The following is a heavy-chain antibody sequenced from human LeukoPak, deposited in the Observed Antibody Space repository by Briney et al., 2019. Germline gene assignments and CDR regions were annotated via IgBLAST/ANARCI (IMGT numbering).Heavy chain of an antibody. CDR1: GFTFSSYA. CDR3: AKNYDTFEGRGGVDC. V-gene: IGHV3-30*04. CDR2: ISYDGSNK. D-gene: IGHD3-16*01. J-gene: IGHJ4*02. Sequence: PGGSLRLSCAASGFTFSSYAMHWVRQAPGKGLEWVAVISYDGSNKYYADSVKGRFTISRDNSKNTLYLQMNSLRAEDTAVYYCAKNYDTFEGRGGVDCWGQGTLVTVSS.